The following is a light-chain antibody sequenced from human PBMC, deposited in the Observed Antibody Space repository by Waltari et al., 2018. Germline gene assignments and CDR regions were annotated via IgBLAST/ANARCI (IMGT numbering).Light chain of an antibody. CDR3: CSRAGSSVV. J-gene: IGLJ2*01. CDR1: SGDVGDYNY. V-gene: IGLV2-11*01. Sequence: QSALTQPRSVSGSPGQSATISCTGTSGDVGDYNYVPWYQDQPGKAPRPTIYDVSERPSGVPDRFSASKSGNTASLTISGLQAEDEGSYHCCSRAGSSVVFGGGTKLTVL. CDR2: DVS.